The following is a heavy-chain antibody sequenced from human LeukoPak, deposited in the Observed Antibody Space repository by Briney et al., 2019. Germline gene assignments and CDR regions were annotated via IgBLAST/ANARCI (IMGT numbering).Heavy chain of an antibody. CDR3: VRGFDGYYGFDI. CDR2: VNKDGSEK. J-gene: IGHJ3*02. V-gene: IGHV3-7*05. D-gene: IGHD5-24*01. CDR1: GFTFMTYW. Sequence: LSGGSLRLSCVASGFTFMTYWMNWVRQAPGKGLEWVANVNKDGSEKYYVDSVRGRFTIYRDNAKSSLSLPSVYLQMSSLRVEDTAVYYCVRGFDGYYGFDIWGQGTMVTVSS.